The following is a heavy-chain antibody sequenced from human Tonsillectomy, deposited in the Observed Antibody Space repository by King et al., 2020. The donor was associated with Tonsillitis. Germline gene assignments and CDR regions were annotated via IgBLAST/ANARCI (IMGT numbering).Heavy chain of an antibody. J-gene: IGHJ4*02. V-gene: IGHV4-39*07. CDR2: IYYSGSS. D-gene: IGHD2-2*01. Sequence: QLQESCPGVVKPSETLSLTCTVSGDSISNSTYYWGWIRQPPGKGLEWIGSIYYSGSSYYNPSLKSRVTVSLDTSKNQFSLKMTSETAADTAVYYCGRHAPLPYCSTTSCYGVRSAFDYWGQGTLVAVSS. CDR1: GDSISNSTYY. CDR3: GRHAPLPYCSTTSCYGVRSAFDY.